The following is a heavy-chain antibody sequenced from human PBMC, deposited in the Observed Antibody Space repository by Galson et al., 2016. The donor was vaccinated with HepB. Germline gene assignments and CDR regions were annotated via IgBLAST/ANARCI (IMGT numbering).Heavy chain of an antibody. CDR3: ARRLFRLTIFVPAAENWFDP. J-gene: IGHJ5*02. Sequence: SETLSLTCTVSGGSISSSTYYWGWIRQPPGKGLEWIGSLDSDGNTYYNPSLKSRVPMSVDTSKNLFSLNLTSVSATDTALYYRARRLFRLTIFVPAAENWFDPWGQGTLVTVSS. D-gene: IGHD3-10*02. CDR2: LDSDGNT. V-gene: IGHV4-39*01. CDR1: GGSISSSTYY.